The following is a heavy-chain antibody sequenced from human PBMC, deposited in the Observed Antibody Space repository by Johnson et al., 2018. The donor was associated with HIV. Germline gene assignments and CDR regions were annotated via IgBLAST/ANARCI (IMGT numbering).Heavy chain of an antibody. D-gene: IGHD2-8*01. V-gene: IGHV3-30*02. CDR3: AKGLVYADPDDAFDI. J-gene: IGHJ3*02. CDR2: IRYDGSNK. Sequence: QVQLVESGGGVVQPGGSLRLSCAASGFTFSSYGMHWVRQAPGKGLEWVAFIRYDGSNKYYADSVKGRFTISRDNSKNTLYLQMNSLRAEDTAVYYCAKGLVYADPDDAFDIWGQGTMCTVSS. CDR1: GFTFSSYG.